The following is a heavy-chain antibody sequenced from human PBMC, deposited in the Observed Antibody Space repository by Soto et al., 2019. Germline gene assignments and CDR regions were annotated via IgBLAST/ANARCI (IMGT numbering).Heavy chain of an antibody. J-gene: IGHJ3*02. D-gene: IGHD2-2*01. CDR2: IYYSGST. CDR3: ARGRGGWFINQLLNAFDI. V-gene: IGHV4-59*01. CDR1: GGSISSYY. Sequence: QVQLQESGPGLVKPSETLSLTCTVSGGSISSYYSSWIRQPPGKGLEWIGYIYYSGSTNYNPSLKSRVTISVDTSKNQFSLKLSSVTAADTAVYYCARGRGGWFINQLLNAFDIWGQGTMVTVSS.